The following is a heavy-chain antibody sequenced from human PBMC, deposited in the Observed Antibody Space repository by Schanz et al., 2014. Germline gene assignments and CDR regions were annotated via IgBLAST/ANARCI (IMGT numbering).Heavy chain of an antibody. CDR2: ISPYNGNT. V-gene: IGHV1-18*01. D-gene: IGHD2-21*01. Sequence: QVQLVQSGAEVKKPGASVKVSCKASGYTFTSYGICWVRQAPGQGLEWMGWISPYNGNTNYAQKLQGRVTMTADTSTTTAYMELSGLRSEDTAVYYCARDRLECGAECYSVEVFEIWGQGTLVTVSS. CDR3: ARDRLECGAECYSVEVFEI. CDR1: GYTFTSYG. J-gene: IGHJ4*02.